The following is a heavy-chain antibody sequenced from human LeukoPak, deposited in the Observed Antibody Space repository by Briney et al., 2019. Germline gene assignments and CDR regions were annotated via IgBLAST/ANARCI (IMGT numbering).Heavy chain of an antibody. CDR1: GFTFSSYS. D-gene: IGHD1-26*01. CDR2: ISSSSSYI. CDR3: ARDIGNAFDI. J-gene: IGHJ3*02. V-gene: IGHV3-21*01. Sequence: PGGSLRLSCAASGFTFSSYSMNWVRQAPGKGLEWVSSISSSSSYIYYADSVKGRFTISRDNPKNSLYLQMNSLRAEDTAVYYCARDIGNAFDIWGQGTMVTVSS.